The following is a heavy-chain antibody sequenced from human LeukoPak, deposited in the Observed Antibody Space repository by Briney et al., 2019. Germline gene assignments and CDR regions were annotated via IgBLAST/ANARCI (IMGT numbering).Heavy chain of an antibody. Sequence: SETLSLTCAVYGGSFSGYYWSWIRQPPGKGLEWIGEINHSGSTNYNPSLKSRVTISVDTSKNQFSLKLSSVTAAGTAVYYCARLRGGGYDYYCYYMDVWGKGTTVTVSS. D-gene: IGHD5-12*01. V-gene: IGHV4-34*01. CDR2: INHSGST. J-gene: IGHJ6*03. CDR3: ARLRGGGYDYYCYYMDV. CDR1: GGSFSGYY.